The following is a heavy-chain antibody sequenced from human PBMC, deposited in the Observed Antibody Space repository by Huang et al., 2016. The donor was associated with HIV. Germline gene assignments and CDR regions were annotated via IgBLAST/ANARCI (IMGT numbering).Heavy chain of an antibody. CDR3: ARAVRGYRNYDVPPSTSWGYWHYYMDA. Sequence: QVQLVQSGAEVKKPGASVKVSCQASGYAFTSYDINWVRQATGQGRGWMGWGKPKSGNTGYAQNVQGKVTITRTTSGTTAYRGLNSLRSEDTAVDDCARAVRGYRNYDVPPSTSWGYWHYYMDAWGKGTTVTVSS. CDR2: GKPKSGNT. V-gene: IGHV1-8*01. J-gene: IGHJ6*03. D-gene: IGHD3-3*01. CDR1: GYAFTSYD.